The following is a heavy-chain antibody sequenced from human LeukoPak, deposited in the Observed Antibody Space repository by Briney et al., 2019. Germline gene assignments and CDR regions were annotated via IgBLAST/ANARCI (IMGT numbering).Heavy chain of an antibody. CDR3: ARGIAAVGTYSAEYFQH. Sequence: PSETLSLTCTVSGGSISSGAYYWTWIRQHPGRGLEWIGYIYDSGSIYYNPSLKSRVSISVDTSKNQFSLRLTSVTAADTAVYYCARGIAAVGTYSAEYFQHWGQGTLVTVSS. D-gene: IGHD6-13*01. V-gene: IGHV4-31*03. CDR1: GGSISSGAYY. CDR2: IYDSGSI. J-gene: IGHJ1*01.